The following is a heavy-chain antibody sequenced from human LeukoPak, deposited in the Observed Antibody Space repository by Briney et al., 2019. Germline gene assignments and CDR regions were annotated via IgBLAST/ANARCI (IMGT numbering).Heavy chain of an antibody. Sequence: PGGSLRLSCAASGFTFSTYGMHWVRQAPGKGLEWVAFIRYDGTNIYHADSVKGRFTIARDNSKNTLYLQMNSLRAEDTAVYYCAKDRKVFLEWPKGCNDYWGQGTLVTVSS. CDR1: GFTFSTYG. CDR3: AKDRKVFLEWPKGCNDY. CDR2: IRYDGTNI. J-gene: IGHJ4*02. D-gene: IGHD3-3*01. V-gene: IGHV3-30*02.